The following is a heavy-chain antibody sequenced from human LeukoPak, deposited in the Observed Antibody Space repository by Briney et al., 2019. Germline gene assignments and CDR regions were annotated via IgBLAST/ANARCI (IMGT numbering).Heavy chain of an antibody. CDR1: GFTFSSYS. CDR3: ARESSSEYCSSTSCPSSY. CDR2: ISSSSSYI. Sequence: GGSLRLSCAASGFTFSSYSMNWVRQAPGKGLEWVSSISSSSSYIYHADSVKGRFTISRDNAKNSLYLQMNSLRAEDTAVYYCARESSSEYCSSTSCPSSYWGQGTLVTVSS. D-gene: IGHD2-2*01. V-gene: IGHV3-21*01. J-gene: IGHJ4*02.